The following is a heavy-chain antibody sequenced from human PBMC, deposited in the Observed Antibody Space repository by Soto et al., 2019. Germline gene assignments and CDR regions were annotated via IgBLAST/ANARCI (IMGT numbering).Heavy chain of an antibody. J-gene: IGHJ6*02. V-gene: IGHV4-59*08. CDR2: VHHSWGS. Sequence: QVQLQESGPGLVKPSETLSLSCTVSGGSISSYYWSWFRQSPGKRMEWIGYVHHSWGSSYNPSLQSRVAISLDTPKSQFSLKVTSVTATDTAVYYCARQGFGPLHGLVDVWGQGTTVTVPS. D-gene: IGHD3-10*01. CDR1: GGSISSYY. CDR3: ARQGFGPLHGLVDV.